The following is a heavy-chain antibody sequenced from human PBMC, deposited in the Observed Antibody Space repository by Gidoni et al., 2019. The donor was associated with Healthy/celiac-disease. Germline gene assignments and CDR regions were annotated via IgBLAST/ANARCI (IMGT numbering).Heavy chain of an antibody. V-gene: IGHV3-30*18. CDR2: ISYDGSNT. CDR1: GFTFSSYG. J-gene: IGHJ4*02. Sequence: QVQLVESGGGVVQPGRSLRLSCAASGFTFSSYGMHWVRQAPGKGLEWVAVISYDGSNTYYAHSVKGRFTISRDNSKNTLYLHMNSLRAEDTAVYYCAKDREWELLLRDFWGQGTLVTVSS. CDR3: AKDREWELLLRDF. D-gene: IGHD1-26*01.